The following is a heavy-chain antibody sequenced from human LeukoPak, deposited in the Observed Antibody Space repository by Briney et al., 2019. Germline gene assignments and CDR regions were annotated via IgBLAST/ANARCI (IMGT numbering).Heavy chain of an antibody. J-gene: IGHJ4*02. Sequence: GGSLRLSCAASGFTFSSYGMHWVRQAPGKGLEWVAVISYDGSNKYHADSVKGRFTISRDNSKNTLYLQMNSLRAEDTAVYYCAKRGDSSGWYFGYWGQGTLVTVSS. D-gene: IGHD6-19*01. V-gene: IGHV3-30*18. CDR3: AKRGDSSGWYFGY. CDR1: GFTFSSYG. CDR2: ISYDGSNK.